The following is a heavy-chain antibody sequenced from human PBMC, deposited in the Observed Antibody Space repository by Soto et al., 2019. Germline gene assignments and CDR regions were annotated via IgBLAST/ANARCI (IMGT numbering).Heavy chain of an antibody. CDR3: TRANWYSEY. D-gene: IGHD7-27*01. V-gene: IGHV4-59*11. Sequence: QVQLQESGPGLVKPSETLSLTCTVSGGSINNHYWSWIRQPPGKGLEWLGYVYYNGITNYNPSLKSRVTMSVDTSKNQWSLNLTSLTAADTAIYYCTRANWYSEYWGQGTLVTVSS. CDR1: GGSINNHY. J-gene: IGHJ4*02. CDR2: VYYNGIT.